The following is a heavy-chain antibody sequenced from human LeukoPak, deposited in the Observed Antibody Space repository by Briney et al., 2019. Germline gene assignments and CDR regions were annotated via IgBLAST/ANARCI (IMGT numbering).Heavy chain of an antibody. Sequence: GGSLRLSCAASGFTFSSYAMSWVRQAPGKGLAWVSTISGGSGSTYCADSVKGRFTISRDNSKNTLYLQMNSLRDEDTAVYYCAKHRFESGGYHSADWGQGTLVTVSS. CDR1: GFTFSSYA. V-gene: IGHV3-23*01. CDR2: ISGGSGST. D-gene: IGHD3-22*01. J-gene: IGHJ4*02. CDR3: AKHRFESGGYHSAD.